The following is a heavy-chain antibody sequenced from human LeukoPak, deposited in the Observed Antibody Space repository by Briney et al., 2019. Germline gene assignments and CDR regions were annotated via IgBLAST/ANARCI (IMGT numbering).Heavy chain of an antibody. Sequence: PGGSLRLSCAASGFTFSTAWMSWVRQAPGKGLEWVGRIKSKNVGGTTEFTAPVKGRFTISRDDSKNTVYLQMNSLRTEDTAVYYCITEYYGSAMYWGQGALVTVSS. J-gene: IGHJ4*02. D-gene: IGHD3-10*01. V-gene: IGHV3-15*01. CDR2: IKSKNVGGTT. CDR3: ITEYYGSAMY. CDR1: GFTFSTAW.